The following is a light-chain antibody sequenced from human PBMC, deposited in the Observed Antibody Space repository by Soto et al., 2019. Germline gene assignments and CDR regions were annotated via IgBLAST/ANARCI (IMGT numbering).Light chain of an antibody. V-gene: IGKV1-5*01. CDR2: AAS. J-gene: IGKJ1*01. CDR3: QQYNSYSRT. CDR1: QSISSW. Sequence: EIQMTQAPSTLSASVGDSVTITCXASQSISSWLAWYQQKPGKAPKLLIYAASNFQSGVPSRFSGSGSGTHFTLTISSLQPEDFATYYCQQYNSYSRTFGQGTKV.